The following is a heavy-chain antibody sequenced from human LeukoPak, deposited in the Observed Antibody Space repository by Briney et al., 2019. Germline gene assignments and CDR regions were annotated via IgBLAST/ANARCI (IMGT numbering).Heavy chain of an antibody. Sequence: SETMFFSCAVYGGSFSGYYWSWIRKPPGKGLELIGEINGSGSTNYNPSLKSRVTISVDTSMNPVSLQLSTVTAADTAVDYCSRGRIAAAGTQAGWFDPWGQGALVTVSS. CDR1: GGSFSGYY. CDR3: SRGRIAAAGTQAGWFDP. J-gene: IGHJ5*02. CDR2: INGSGST. V-gene: IGHV4-34*01. D-gene: IGHD6-13*01.